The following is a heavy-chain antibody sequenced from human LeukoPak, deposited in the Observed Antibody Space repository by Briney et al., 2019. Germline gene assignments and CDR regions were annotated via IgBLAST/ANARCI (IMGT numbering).Heavy chain of an antibody. D-gene: IGHD4-17*01. CDR3: ASNYGDSYLSFDY. V-gene: IGHV4-39*01. Sequence: PSETLSLTCTVSGGSISSSTYYWGWIRQPPGKGLEWIGSIYYSGSTYYNPSLKSRVTISVDTPKNQFSLKLSSVTAADTAVYYCASNYGDSYLSFDYWGQGTLVTVSS. J-gene: IGHJ4*02. CDR1: GGSISSSTYY. CDR2: IYYSGST.